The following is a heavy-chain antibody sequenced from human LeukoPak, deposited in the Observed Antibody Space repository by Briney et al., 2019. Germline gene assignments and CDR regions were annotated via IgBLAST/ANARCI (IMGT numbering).Heavy chain of an antibody. CDR3: AREATWGQWYFDL. Sequence: PGTSLRLSCAASGFTFHDHGMDWVRQAPGKGLEWVAVIAADGGVKHYADFVKGRFSLSRDNSKNTLFLQMNSLTVEDTAVYYCAREATWGQWYFDLWGQGAQVTVSS. V-gene: IGHV3-30*03. J-gene: IGHJ4*02. CDR2: IAADGGVK. D-gene: IGHD6-19*01. CDR1: GFTFHDHG.